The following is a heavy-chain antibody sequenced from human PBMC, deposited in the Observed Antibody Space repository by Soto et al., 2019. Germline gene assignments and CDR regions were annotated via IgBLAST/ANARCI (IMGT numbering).Heavy chain of an antibody. D-gene: IGHD3-22*01. CDR2: ISAYNGNT. CDR3: AGARNGYYDSSGPFDY. J-gene: IGHJ4*02. V-gene: IGHV1-18*01. Sequence: ASVKVSCKASGYTFTSYGISWVRQAPGQGLEWMGWISAYNGNTNYAQKLQGRVTMTTDTSTSTAYMELRSLRSDDTAVYYCAGARNGYYDSSGPFDYWGQGTLVTGSS. CDR1: GYTFTSYG.